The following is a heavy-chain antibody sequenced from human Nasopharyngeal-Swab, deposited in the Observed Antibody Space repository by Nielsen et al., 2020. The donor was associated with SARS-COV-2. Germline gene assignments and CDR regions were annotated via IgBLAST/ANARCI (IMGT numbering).Heavy chain of an antibody. J-gene: IGHJ4*02. D-gene: IGHD2-8*02. V-gene: IGHV3-30-3*01. CDR3: ARGTGTPFDY. CDR1: GFTFSSYA. CDR2: ISYDGSNK. Sequence: GGSLRLSCAASGFTFSSYAMHWVRQAPGKGLEWVAVISYDGSNKYYADSVKGRFTISRDNSKNTLYLQMNSLRAEDTAVYYCARGTGTPFDYWGQGTLVIVSS.